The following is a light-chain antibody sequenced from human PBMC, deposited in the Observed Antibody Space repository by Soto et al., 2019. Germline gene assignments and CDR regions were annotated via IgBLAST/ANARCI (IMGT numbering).Light chain of an antibody. V-gene: IGKV3-15*01. CDR3: QQYNNWPRT. CDR2: GAS. Sequence: EIVMTQSLASLSVSPGGSTPLFCRASQSVSSNLAWYQQKPGQAPRLLIYGASTRATGIPARFSGSGSGTEVTLTISSLQSEDFAVYYCQQYNNWPRTFGQGTKVDIK. J-gene: IGKJ1*01. CDR1: QSVSSN.